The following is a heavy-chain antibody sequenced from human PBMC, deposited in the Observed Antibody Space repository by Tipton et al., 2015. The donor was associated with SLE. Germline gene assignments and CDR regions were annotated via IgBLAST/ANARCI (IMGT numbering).Heavy chain of an antibody. D-gene: IGHD2-15*01. CDR3: TSSVVAATRRYYYGMDV. Sequence: SLRLSCRGSGFTFRSYAINGVRQAPGKGLEWVGFIRSKAYGGTTEYAASVKGKFTISRDDSKSIAYLQMNSLKTEDTAVYYCTSSVVAATRRYYYGMDVWGQGTTVTVSS. V-gene: IGHV3-49*04. CDR1: GFTFRSYA. J-gene: IGHJ6*02. CDR2: IRSKAYGGTT.